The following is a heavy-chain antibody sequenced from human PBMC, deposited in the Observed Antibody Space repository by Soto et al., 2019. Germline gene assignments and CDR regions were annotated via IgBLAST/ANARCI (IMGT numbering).Heavy chain of an antibody. Sequence: QVQLQESGPGLVRPSETLSLTCSVSGGAITNYYWNWIRQTPGKGLEWIGYIYHTGSTSKNPSRQSRVTPSVDTSKNQLTLNLTSVTAADTAIYYCARSVNRGYSYGYGHWGQGTLVTVSA. V-gene: IGHV4-59*01. CDR3: ARSVNRGYSYGYGH. D-gene: IGHD5-18*01. J-gene: IGHJ4*02. CDR2: IYHTGST. CDR1: GGAITNYY.